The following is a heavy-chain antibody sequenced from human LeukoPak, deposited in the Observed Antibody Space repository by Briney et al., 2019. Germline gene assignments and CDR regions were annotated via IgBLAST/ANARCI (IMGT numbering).Heavy chain of an antibody. Sequence: SETLSLTCTVSGGSVSSSSYYWGWIRQPPGKGLEWIGSIYYSGSTYYNPSLKSRVTISVDTSKNQFSLKLSSVTAADTAVYYCARGLLFTAPFDYWGQGTLVTVSS. CDR1: GGSVSSSSYY. J-gene: IGHJ4*02. V-gene: IGHV4-39*07. CDR3: ARGLLFTAPFDY. CDR2: IYYSGST. D-gene: IGHD5-18*01.